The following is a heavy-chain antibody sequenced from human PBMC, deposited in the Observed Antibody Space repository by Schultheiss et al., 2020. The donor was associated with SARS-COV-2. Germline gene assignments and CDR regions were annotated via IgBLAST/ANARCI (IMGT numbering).Heavy chain of an antibody. CDR1: GFSLSTNGMS. Sequence: SGPTLVKPTQTLTLTCTFSGFSLSTNGMSVSWIRQPPGKALEWLARIDWDDEKYYCTSLKTRLTISKDTSKNQVVLTMTNMDPVDTATYYCARVYYGSGNYYFDYWGQGTLVTVSS. J-gene: IGHJ4*02. CDR3: ARVYYGSGNYYFDY. CDR2: IDWDDEK. D-gene: IGHD3-10*01. V-gene: IGHV2-70*11.